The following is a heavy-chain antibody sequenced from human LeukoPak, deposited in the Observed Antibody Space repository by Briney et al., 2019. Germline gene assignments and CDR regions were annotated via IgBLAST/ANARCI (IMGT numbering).Heavy chain of an antibody. CDR3: ARDHHIVFRFEERVRGFDP. J-gene: IGHJ5*02. CDR2: ISAYNGNT. D-gene: IGHD3-10*01. V-gene: IGHV1-18*01. Sequence: ASVKVSCKASGYTFTSYGISWVRQAPGQGLEWMGWISAYNGNTNYAQKLQGRVTMTTDTSTSTAYMELRSLRSDDTAVYYCARDHHIVFRFEERVRGFDPWGQGTLVTVSS. CDR1: GYTFTSYG.